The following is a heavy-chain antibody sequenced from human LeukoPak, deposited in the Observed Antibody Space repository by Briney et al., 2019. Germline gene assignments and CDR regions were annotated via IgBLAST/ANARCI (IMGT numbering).Heavy chain of an antibody. CDR1: GGTFSSYA. CDR3: AREGIVGAIRREVFDY. J-gene: IGHJ4*02. D-gene: IGHD1-26*01. Sequence: GASVKVSCKASGGTFSSYAISWVRQAPGQGLEWMGGIIPIFGTANYAQQFQGRVTMTRDTSISTAYMELSRLRSDDTAVYYCAREGIVGAIRREVFDYWGQGTLVTVSS. CDR2: IIPIFGTA. V-gene: IGHV1-69*05.